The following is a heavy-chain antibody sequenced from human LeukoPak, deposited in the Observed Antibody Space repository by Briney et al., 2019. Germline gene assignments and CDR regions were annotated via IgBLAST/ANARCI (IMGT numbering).Heavy chain of an antibody. CDR1: GYTFTSYA. J-gene: IGHJ4*02. CDR2: INAGNGNT. CDR3: ARDRSELLWFGELFY. V-gene: IGHV1-3*01. Sequence: WASVKVSCKASGYTFTSYAMHWVRQAPGQRLEWMGWINAGNGNTKYSQKFQGRVTITRDTSASTAYMELSSLRSEDTAVYYCARDRSELLWFGELFYWGQGTLVTVSS. D-gene: IGHD3-10*01.